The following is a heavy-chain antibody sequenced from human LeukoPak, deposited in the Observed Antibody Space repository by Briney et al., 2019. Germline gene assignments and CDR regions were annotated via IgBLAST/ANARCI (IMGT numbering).Heavy chain of an antibody. Sequence: GGSLRLSCAASGFTFSSYSMNWVRQAPGKGLEWVSSISSRSSYRYYADLMKGRFTISRDNAKNSLYLQMNSLRAEDTAVYYCARATTMVRGVSRYYYYYMDVWGKGTTVTISS. CDR2: ISSRSSYR. CDR3: ARATTMVRGVSRYYYYYMDV. D-gene: IGHD3-10*01. CDR1: GFTFSSYS. V-gene: IGHV3-21*01. J-gene: IGHJ6*03.